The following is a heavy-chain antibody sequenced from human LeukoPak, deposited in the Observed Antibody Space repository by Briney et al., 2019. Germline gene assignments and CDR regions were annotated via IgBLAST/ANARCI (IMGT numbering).Heavy chain of an antibody. CDR1: GGSISSSSYY. CDR2: IYYSGST. J-gene: IGHJ5*02. CDR3: ARESPGNWFDP. V-gene: IGHV4-39*07. Sequence: SETLSLTCTVSGGSISSSSYYWGWLRQPPGKGLEWIGSIYYSGSTYYNPSLKSRVTISVDTSKNQFSLKLSSVTAADTAVYYCARESPGNWFDPWGQGTLVTVSS.